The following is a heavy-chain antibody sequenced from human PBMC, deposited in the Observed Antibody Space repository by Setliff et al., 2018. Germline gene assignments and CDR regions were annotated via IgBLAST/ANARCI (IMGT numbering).Heavy chain of an antibody. CDR2: ISGSGGST. CDR3: ARVGGSGSYIYYFDY. Sequence: GGSLRLSCAASRFTFSNYWMSWVRQAPGKGLEWVSAISGSGGSTYYADSVKGRFTISRDNSKNTLYLQMNSLRAEDTAVYYCARVGGSGSYIYYFDYWGQGTLVTVSS. CDR1: RFTFSNYW. V-gene: IGHV3-23*01. D-gene: IGHD3-10*01. J-gene: IGHJ4*02.